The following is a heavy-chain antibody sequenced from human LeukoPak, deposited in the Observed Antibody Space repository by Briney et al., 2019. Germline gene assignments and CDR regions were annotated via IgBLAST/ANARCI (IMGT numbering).Heavy chain of an antibody. Sequence: KPSETLSLTCAVYGGSFSGYYWSWIRQPPGKGLEWIGEINHSGSTNYNPSLKSRVTISVDTSKNQFSLKLSSVTAADTAVYYCASEQGDILTGVIDYWGQGTLVTVSS. CDR1: GGSFSGYY. J-gene: IGHJ4*02. CDR2: INHSGST. CDR3: ASEQGDILTGVIDY. D-gene: IGHD3-9*01. V-gene: IGHV4-34*01.